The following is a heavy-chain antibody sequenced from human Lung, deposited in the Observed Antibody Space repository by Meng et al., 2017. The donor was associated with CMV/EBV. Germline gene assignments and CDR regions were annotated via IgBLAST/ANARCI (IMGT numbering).Heavy chain of an antibody. CDR2: IFHSGIA. CDR1: RGSISSDVHY. D-gene: IGHD6-13*01. J-gene: IGHJ4*02. CDR3: ARQGSAAAVTGSRTFDS. V-gene: IGHV4-39*01. Sequence: GSLRLXXTVSRGSISSDVHYWGWIRQPPGKGLEWIGNIFHSGIAYYNPSLKSRVSISVDTSKNQFALKLSSVTAADTAMYSCARQGSAAAVTGSRTFDSWGQGTLVTVSS.